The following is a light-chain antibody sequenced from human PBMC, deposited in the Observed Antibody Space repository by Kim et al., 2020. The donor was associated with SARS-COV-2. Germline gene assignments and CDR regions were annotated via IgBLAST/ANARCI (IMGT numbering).Light chain of an antibody. Sequence: VSPGEGVTLSCRASQPIRNDLAWYQQRPGQAPRLVIYGVSTRATDIPVRFSGSGSGTDFTLTISSLQSEDSAVYYCQQYNDWPITFGQGTRLEIK. CDR2: GVS. J-gene: IGKJ5*01. V-gene: IGKV3D-15*01. CDR1: QPIRND. CDR3: QQYNDWPIT.